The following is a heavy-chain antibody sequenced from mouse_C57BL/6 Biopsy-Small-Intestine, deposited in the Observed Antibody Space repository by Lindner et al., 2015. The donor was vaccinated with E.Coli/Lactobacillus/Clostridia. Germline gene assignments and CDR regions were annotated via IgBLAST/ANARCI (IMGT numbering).Heavy chain of an antibody. CDR1: GYTFTTYP. V-gene: IGHV1-47*01. D-gene: IGHD2-3*01. Sequence: VQLQESGAELVKPGASVKMSCKASGYTFTTYPIEWMKQNHGKSLEWIGNFHPYNDDTKYNEKFKGKATLTVEKSSSTVYLELSRLTSDDSAVYYCARGGDGYPYAMDYWGQGTSVTVSS. CDR2: FHPYNDDT. J-gene: IGHJ4*01. CDR3: ARGGDGYPYAMDY.